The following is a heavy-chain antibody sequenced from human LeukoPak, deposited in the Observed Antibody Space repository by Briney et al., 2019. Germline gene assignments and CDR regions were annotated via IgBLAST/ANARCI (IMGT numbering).Heavy chain of an antibody. CDR2: IYYSGRT. V-gene: IGHV4-59*01. J-gene: IGHJ4*02. CDR3: ARLYYGSGNAFDY. CDR1: GGSISSYY. Sequence: SETQSLTCTVSGGSISSYYWSWIRQPPGKGLEWIGYIYYSGRTNDNPSLKSRVTISADTSKNQFSLELSSVTAADTAVYYCARLYYGSGNAFDYWGQGTLVTV. D-gene: IGHD3-10*01.